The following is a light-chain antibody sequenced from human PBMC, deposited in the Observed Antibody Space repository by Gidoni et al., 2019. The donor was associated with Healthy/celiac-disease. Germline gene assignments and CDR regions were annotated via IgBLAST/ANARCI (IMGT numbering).Light chain of an antibody. Sequence: QAVVTQEPSLPVSPGGTVTLTCGSSTGAVTSGHYPYWFQQKPGQAPRTLIYDTSNKHSWTPARFSGSLLGGKAALTLSGAQPEDEAEYYCLLSYSDARPWVFGGGTKLTVL. V-gene: IGLV7-46*01. CDR1: TGAVTSGHY. CDR2: DTS. J-gene: IGLJ3*02. CDR3: LLSYSDARPWV.